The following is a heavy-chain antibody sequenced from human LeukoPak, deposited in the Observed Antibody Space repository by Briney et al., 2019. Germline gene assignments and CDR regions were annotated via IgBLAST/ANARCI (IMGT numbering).Heavy chain of an antibody. CDR3: FKEQQLVPDPYDYYYGMDV. V-gene: IGHV4-39*07. D-gene: IGHD6-13*01. J-gene: IGHJ6*02. Sequence: PSETLSLTCTVSGGSISSSSYYWGWIRQPPGKGLEWIGSIYYSGSTYYNPSLKSRVTISVDTSKNQFSLKLSSVTAADTAVYYCFKEQQLVPDPYDYYYGMDVWGQGTTVTVSS. CDR1: GGSISSSSYY. CDR2: IYYSGST.